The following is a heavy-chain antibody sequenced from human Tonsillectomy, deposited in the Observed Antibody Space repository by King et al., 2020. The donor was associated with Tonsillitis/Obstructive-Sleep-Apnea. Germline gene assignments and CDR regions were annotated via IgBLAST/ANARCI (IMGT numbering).Heavy chain of an antibody. V-gene: IGHV4-34*01. D-gene: IGHD6-13*01. CDR1: GGSFSGYY. CDR2: INHSGST. CDR3: AAGTYYFDY. J-gene: IGHJ4*02. Sequence: VQLQQWGAGLLKPSETLSLTCAVYGGSFSGYYWSWIRQPPGKGLEWIGEINHSGSTNYNPSLKSRVTISVDTSKNQFSLRLCSVTAADTAVYYCAAGTYYFDYWGQGTLVTVSS.